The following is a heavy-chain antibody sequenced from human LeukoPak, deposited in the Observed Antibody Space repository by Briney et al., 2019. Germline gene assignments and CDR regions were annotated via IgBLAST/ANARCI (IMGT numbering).Heavy chain of an antibody. CDR3: ARSSSPGSVDY. J-gene: IGHJ4*02. D-gene: IGHD6-25*01. V-gene: IGHV3-30*03. CDR1: GFTFSSYG. CDR2: ISYDGSNK. Sequence: PGGSLRLSCAASGFTFSSYGMHWVRQAPGKGLEWVAVISYDGSNKYYADSVKGRFTISRDNSKNTLYLQMNSLRAEDTAVYYCARSSSPGSVDYWGQGTLVTVSS.